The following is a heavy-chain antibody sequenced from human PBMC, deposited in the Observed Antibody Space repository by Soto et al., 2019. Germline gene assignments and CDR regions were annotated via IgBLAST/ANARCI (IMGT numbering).Heavy chain of an antibody. D-gene: IGHD2-15*01. CDR1: GFTFSNYA. J-gene: IGHJ4*02. Sequence: QVQLVESGGGVVQPGKSVRLSCTASGFTFSNYAMHWVRQAPGKGLEWVAVISYTGSNNYYADSVKGRSTISRDKSKSTLYLQMDTVRAEDTAVYYCARGGYHDCCGLGWGPIDFWGPGTLVTVSS. V-gene: IGHV3-30-3*01. CDR2: ISYTGSNN. CDR3: ARGGYHDCCGLGWGPIDF.